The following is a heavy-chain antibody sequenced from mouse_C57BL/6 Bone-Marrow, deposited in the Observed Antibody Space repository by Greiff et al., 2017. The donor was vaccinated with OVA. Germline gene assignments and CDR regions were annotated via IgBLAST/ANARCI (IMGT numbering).Heavy chain of an antibody. J-gene: IGHJ2*01. Sequence: VQLQQSGAELVRPGTSVKVSCKASGYAFTNYLIEWVKQRPGQGLEWIGVINPGSGGTNYNEKFKGKATLTADKSSSTAYMQLSSLTSEDSAVYFCARSGSNYPFDYWGQGTTLTVSS. D-gene: IGHD2-5*01. CDR1: GYAFTNYL. CDR2: INPGSGGT. V-gene: IGHV1-54*01. CDR3: ARSGSNYPFDY.